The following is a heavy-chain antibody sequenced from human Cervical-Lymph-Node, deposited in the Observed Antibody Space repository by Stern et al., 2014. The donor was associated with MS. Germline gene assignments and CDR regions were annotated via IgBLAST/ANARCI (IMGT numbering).Heavy chain of an antibody. CDR1: GGTFSGDA. Sequence: VQLLESGAEVKKSGSSVKVSCKASGGTFSGDAIRWVRQAPGQGLEWMGGITPMYGAAHYAQKFQGRVTITADESTSTAYMELSSLRSDDTAVYYCAREAAGSYYGYYYGMDVWGQGTTVTVSS. D-gene: IGHD1-26*01. CDR3: AREAAGSYYGYYYGMDV. J-gene: IGHJ6*02. V-gene: IGHV1-69*01. CDR2: ITPMYGAA.